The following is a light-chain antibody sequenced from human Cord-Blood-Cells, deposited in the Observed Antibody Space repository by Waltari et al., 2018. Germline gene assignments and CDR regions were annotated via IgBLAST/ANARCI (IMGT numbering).Light chain of an antibody. CDR1: QSVSSN. V-gene: IGKV3-15*01. CDR2: GAS. CDR3: QQYNNWPPYT. Sequence: ELVMTQSPATLSVSPGERATLSGRASQSVSSNLAWYQQKPGQAPKLPIYGASTRATGIPARFSGSGSGTEFTLTISSLQSEDFAVYYCQQYNNWPPYTFGQGTKLEIK. J-gene: IGKJ2*01.